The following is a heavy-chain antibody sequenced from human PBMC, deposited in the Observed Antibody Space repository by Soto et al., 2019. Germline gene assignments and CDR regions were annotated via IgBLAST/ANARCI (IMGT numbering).Heavy chain of an antibody. V-gene: IGHV1-69*01. CDR2: IIPIFGTA. CDR1: GGTFSRYA. J-gene: IGHJ4*02. CDR3: AREGSIWSGDFDY. D-gene: IGHD6-13*01. Sequence: SVKVTCKATGGTFSRYAISWVQQAPGQGLEWMGGIIPIFGTANYAQKFQGRVTITADESTSTAYMELSSLRSEDTAVYYCAREGSIWSGDFDYWGQGTLVTVSS.